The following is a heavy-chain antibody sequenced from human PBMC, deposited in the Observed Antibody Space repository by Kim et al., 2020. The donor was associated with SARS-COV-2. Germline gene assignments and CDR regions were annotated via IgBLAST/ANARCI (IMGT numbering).Heavy chain of an antibody. CDR3: ARGGYYDSSGYYYIDY. J-gene: IGHJ4*02. Sequence: SETLSLTCAVYGGSFSGYYWSWIRQPPGKGLEWIGEINHSGSTNYNPSLKSRVTISVDTSKNQFSLKLSSVTAADTAVYYCARGGYYDSSGYYYIDYWGQGTLVTVSS. D-gene: IGHD3-22*01. CDR1: GGSFSGYY. V-gene: IGHV4-34*01. CDR2: INHSGST.